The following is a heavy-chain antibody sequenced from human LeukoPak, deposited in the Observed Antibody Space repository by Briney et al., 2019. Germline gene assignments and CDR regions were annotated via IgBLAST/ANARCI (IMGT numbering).Heavy chain of an antibody. CDR2: INDNGDGT. Sequence: GGSLRLSCAASGFTFSSYAMSWVRQAPGKGLKWVSTINDNGDGTYYADSVKGRFTISRDNAKNSLSLQMNSLRAEDTAVYYCARDLFNYYFDYWGQGTLVTVSS. V-gene: IGHV3-23*01. D-gene: IGHD5-24*01. CDR1: GFTFSSYA. CDR3: ARDLFNYYFDY. J-gene: IGHJ4*02.